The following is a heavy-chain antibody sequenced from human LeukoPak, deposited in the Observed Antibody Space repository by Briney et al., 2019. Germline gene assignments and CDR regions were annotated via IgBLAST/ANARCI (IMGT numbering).Heavy chain of an antibody. J-gene: IGHJ5*02. CDR2: INPNSGGT. Sequence: GASVKVSCKASGYTFTGYYMHWVRQAPGQGLEWMGWINPNSGGTNYAQKFQGRVTMTRDTSISTAYMELSSLRSEDTAVYYCARGQTYYDFWSGQEGAWFDPWGQGTLVTVSS. CDR3: ARGQTYYDFWSGQEGAWFDP. V-gene: IGHV1-2*02. CDR1: GYTFTGYY. D-gene: IGHD3-3*01.